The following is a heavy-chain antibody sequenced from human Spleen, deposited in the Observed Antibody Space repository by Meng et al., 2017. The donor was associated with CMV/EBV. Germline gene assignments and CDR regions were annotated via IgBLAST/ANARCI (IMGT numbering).Heavy chain of an antibody. CDR1: GFTFRNQW. CDR2: INTDATST. Sequence: GESLKISCAASGFTFRNQWMHWVRQAPGKGLVWVSRINTDATSTRYADSVKGRFTISRDNAKNTLYLQMNSRRAEDTALYYCARASYDLSAGYYVDYWGQGTLVTVSS. CDR3: ARASYDLSAGYYVDY. J-gene: IGHJ4*02. D-gene: IGHD3-9*01. V-gene: IGHV3-74*01.